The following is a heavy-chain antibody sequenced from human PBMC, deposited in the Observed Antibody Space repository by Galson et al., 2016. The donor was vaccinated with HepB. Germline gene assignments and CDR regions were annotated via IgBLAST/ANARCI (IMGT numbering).Heavy chain of an antibody. V-gene: IGHV3-23*01. J-gene: IGHJ6*04. Sequence: SLRLSCAASGLTFSSYAMNWVRQAPGEGLEWASSISGSGGSTYYADSVKGRFTISRDNSKNRLYPQMNSLRAEDTAIYYCAKDVSYSDYGPYHYFYGLDVWGKGTTVTVSS. D-gene: IGHD4-17*01. CDR1: GLTFSSYA. CDR2: ISGSGGST. CDR3: AKDVSYSDYGPYHYFYGLDV.